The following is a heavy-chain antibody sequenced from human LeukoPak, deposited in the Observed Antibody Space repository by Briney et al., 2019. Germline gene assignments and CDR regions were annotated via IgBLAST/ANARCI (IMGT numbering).Heavy chain of an antibody. CDR3: ARDLGGGSFDF. J-gene: IGHJ4*02. CDR1: GXXISXCVYX. D-gene: IGHD2-15*01. CDR2: IYYSWIX. V-gene: IGHV4-31*03. Sequence: PSEILSLTCTVXGXXISXCVYXXXXXXXXXXNXLXWIGYIYYSWIXYHITSIKSRPTMSVDTSKNQLSLKLSSVTAAATAVYYCARDLGGGSFDFWGQGTLVTVSS.